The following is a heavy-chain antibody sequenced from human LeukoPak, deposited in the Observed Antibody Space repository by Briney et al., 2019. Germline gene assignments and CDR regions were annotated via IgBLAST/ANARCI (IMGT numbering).Heavy chain of an antibody. CDR1: EGTFSSYA. CDR3: ARGAGTCYSPHCYSAAYMDV. Sequence: SVKVSCKASEGTFSSYAISWVRQAPGQGLEWMGGIIPLFGIPNYAQKFQGRVTITADKSTSTAYMELSSLRSEDTAVYYCARGAGTCYSPHCYSAAYMDVWGKGTTVTVSS. V-gene: IGHV1-69*10. CDR2: IIPLFGIP. J-gene: IGHJ6*03. D-gene: IGHD2-15*01.